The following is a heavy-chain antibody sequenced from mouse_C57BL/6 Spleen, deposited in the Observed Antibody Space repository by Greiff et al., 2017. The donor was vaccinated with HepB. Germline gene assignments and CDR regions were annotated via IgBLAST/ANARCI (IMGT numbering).Heavy chain of an antibody. CDR3: ARGARYSMDY. CDR1: GYTFTSYW. V-gene: IGHV1-61*01. J-gene: IGHJ4*01. Sequence: VQLQQPGAELVRPGSSVKLSCKASGYTFTSYWMGWVKQRPGQGLEWIGNIYPSDSETHYNQKFKDKATLTVDKSSSTAYMQLSSLTSEDSAVYYCARGARYSMDYWGQGTSVTVSS. CDR2: IYPSDSET.